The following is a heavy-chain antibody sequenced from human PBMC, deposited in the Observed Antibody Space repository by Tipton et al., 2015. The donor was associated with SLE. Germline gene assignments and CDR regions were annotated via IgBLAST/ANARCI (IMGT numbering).Heavy chain of an antibody. Sequence: GLVKPSETLSLMCTVSGGSISSHYWSWIRQSPGKGLEWIGYIYTSGSTNYNPSLQSPVTISADTSKNQFSLKLSSVTAADTAVYYCASGGYGSGSHYLGGWFDPWGRGTLVTVSS. V-gene: IGHV4-4*08. CDR1: GGSISSHY. CDR2: IYTSGST. J-gene: IGHJ5*02. CDR3: ASGGYGSGSHYLGGWFDP. D-gene: IGHD3-10*01.